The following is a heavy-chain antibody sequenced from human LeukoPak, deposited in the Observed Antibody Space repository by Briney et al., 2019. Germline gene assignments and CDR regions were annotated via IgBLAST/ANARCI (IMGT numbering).Heavy chain of an antibody. J-gene: IGHJ6*02. Sequence: PSETLSLTCTISGGSISNYYWSWIRQPPGKGLEWIGYIYYSGSANYNPSLESRVTISVDTSKNQFSLRLSSVTAADTAVYYCARGVDVWGQGATVTVSS. CDR2: IYYSGSA. CDR1: GGSISNYY. V-gene: IGHV4-59*01. CDR3: ARGVDV.